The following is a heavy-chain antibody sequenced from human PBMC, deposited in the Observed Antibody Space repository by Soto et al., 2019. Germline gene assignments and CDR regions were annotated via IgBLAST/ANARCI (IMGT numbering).Heavy chain of an antibody. CDR3: AKPSYIFGVVIKGAFDY. CDR1: GFTFSNYS. Sequence: PGGSLRLSCAASGFTFSNYSLSWVRQAPWKGLQWVSAISGSGGSTHYADSVKGRFTISRDNSKNMVFLQMNSLRAEDTAVYYCAKPSYIFGVVIKGAFDYWGPGTQVTVSS. D-gene: IGHD3-3*02. V-gene: IGHV3-23*01. CDR2: ISGSGGST. J-gene: IGHJ4*02.